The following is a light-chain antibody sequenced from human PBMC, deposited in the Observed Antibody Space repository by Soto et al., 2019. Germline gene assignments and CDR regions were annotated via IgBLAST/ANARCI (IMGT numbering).Light chain of an antibody. J-gene: IGKJ1*01. CDR2: DVS. CDR3: QQYGSSPT. CDR1: QSVSSNY. Sequence: DIVLTQSPGTLSLSPGERATLSCRSSQSVSSNYLAWYQQKPDQAPRLVIYDVSGRATGIPDRFSGSGSGTDFTLTSSTLEPEDFAVYYCQQYGSSPTFGQGTKVEIK. V-gene: IGKV3-20*01.